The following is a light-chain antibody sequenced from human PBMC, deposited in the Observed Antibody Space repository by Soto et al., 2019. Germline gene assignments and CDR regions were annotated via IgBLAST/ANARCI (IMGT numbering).Light chain of an antibody. V-gene: IGKV3-11*01. CDR3: QQRSNWPT. CDR2: DAT. J-gene: IGKJ3*01. CDR1: QSVTSY. Sequence: EIVLTQSPATLSLSLGEIATLCFRASQSVTSYLASYQKKPGQAPRLLIYDATNRATGIPARFSGSGFGTDFTLTISSLEPEDFAIYYCQQRSNWPTFGPGTKVDIK.